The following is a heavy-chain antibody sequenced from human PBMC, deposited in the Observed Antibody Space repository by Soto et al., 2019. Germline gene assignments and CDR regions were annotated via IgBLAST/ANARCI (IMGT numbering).Heavy chain of an antibody. J-gene: IGHJ4*02. CDR3: ARARVSYEQLPYFDS. V-gene: IGHV1-69*02. CDR1: GGTFSSYT. D-gene: IGHD6-6*01. Sequence: QAQLVQSGAEVKKPGSSVKVSCKASGGTFSSYTISWVRQAPGQGLEWMGKIIPILGIANYAQKFQGRVTVTADKSTSTAYMELSRLRSEDTAVYYCARARVSYEQLPYFDSWGQATLVTVSS. CDR2: IIPILGIA.